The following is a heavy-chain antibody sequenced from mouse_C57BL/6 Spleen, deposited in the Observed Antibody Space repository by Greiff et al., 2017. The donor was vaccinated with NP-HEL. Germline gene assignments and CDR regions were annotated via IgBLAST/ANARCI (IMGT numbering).Heavy chain of an antibody. Sequence: QVQLQQPGAELVRPGSSVKLSCKASGYTFTSYWMAWVKQRPGQGLEWIGNIYPSDSETHYNQKFKDKATLTVDKSSSTAYMQLSSLTSEDSAVYYCARRGPKGDFDYWGQGTTLTVSS. CDR2: IYPSDSET. J-gene: IGHJ2*01. CDR1: GYTFTSYW. V-gene: IGHV1-61*01. CDR3: ARRGPKGDFDY.